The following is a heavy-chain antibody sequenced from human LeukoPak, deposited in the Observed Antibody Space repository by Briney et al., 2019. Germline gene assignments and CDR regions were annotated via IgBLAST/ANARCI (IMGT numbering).Heavy chain of an antibody. Sequence: GGSLRLSCAASGFTFSSYAMSWVRQAPGKGLEWVAVISYDGSNKYYADSVKGRFTISRDNSKNTLYLQMNSLRAEDTAVYYCARGRMATNDDDWFDPWGQGTLVTVSS. D-gene: IGHD5-12*01. CDR3: ARGRMATNDDDWFDP. V-gene: IGHV3-30*03. J-gene: IGHJ5*02. CDR1: GFTFSSYA. CDR2: ISYDGSNK.